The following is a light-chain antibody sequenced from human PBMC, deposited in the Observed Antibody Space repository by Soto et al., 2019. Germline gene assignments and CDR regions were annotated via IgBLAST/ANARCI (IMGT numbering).Light chain of an antibody. V-gene: IGLV2-14*01. J-gene: IGLJ3*02. CDR2: KVD. Sequence: QSVLTQPASVSGSPGQSITIPCTGRSSDLAGINYVSWYQQHPGKAPKLIFYKVDNRPSGVSDRFSASKSGNTASLTISGLQAGDEAHYYCSSYTTSPSPQWVFAGGTKLTVL. CDR3: SSYTTSPSPQWV. CDR1: SSDLAGINY.